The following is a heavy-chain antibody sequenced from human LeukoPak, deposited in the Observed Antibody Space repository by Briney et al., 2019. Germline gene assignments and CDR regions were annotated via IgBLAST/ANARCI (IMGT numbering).Heavy chain of an antibody. J-gene: IGHJ4*02. CDR2: ISGSGGST. V-gene: IGHV3-23*01. Sequence: GGSLRLSCAASGFTLSSYAMSWVRQGPGKGLEWVSAISGSGGSTYYADSVKGRFTISRDNSKNTLYLQMNSLRAEDTAVYYCAKEYSSSWYLLFFDYWGQGTLVTVSS. D-gene: IGHD6-13*01. CDR1: GFTLSSYA. CDR3: AKEYSSSWYLLFFDY.